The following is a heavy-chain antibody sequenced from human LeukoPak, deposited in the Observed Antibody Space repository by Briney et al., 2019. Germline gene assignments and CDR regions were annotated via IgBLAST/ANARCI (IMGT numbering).Heavy chain of an antibody. V-gene: IGHV3-23*01. CDR2: ISGSGGST. J-gene: IGHJ5*02. Sequence: PSGTLSLTCAVSGGSISSSNWWSWVRQPPGKGLEWVSAISGSGGSTYYADSVKGRFTISRDNSKNTLYLQMNSLRAEDTAVYYCALGRSIAAAGTTISWGQGTLVTVSS. D-gene: IGHD6-13*01. CDR1: GGSISSSN. CDR3: ALGRSIAAAGTTIS.